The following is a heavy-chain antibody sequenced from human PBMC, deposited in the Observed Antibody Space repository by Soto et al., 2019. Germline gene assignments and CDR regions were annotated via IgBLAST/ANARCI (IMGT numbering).Heavy chain of an antibody. CDR2: IYPGDSDT. V-gene: IGHV5-51*01. CDR1: GYSFTSYW. Sequence: PGESLKISCKGSGYSFTSYWIGWVRQMPGKGLEWMGIIYPGDSDTRYSPSFQGQVTISADKSISTAYLQWSSLKASDTAMYYCARVGYCSGGRCYHTYYYYYGMDVWGQGTTVTVSS. CDR3: ARVGYCSGGRCYHTYYYYYGMDV. D-gene: IGHD2-15*01. J-gene: IGHJ6*02.